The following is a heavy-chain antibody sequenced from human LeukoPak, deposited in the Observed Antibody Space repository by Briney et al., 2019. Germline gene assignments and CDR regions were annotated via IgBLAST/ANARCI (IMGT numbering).Heavy chain of an antibody. CDR3: ATPSSITIFGVDYNYFDP. V-gene: IGHV3-30*02. J-gene: IGHJ5*02. Sequence: PGGSLRLSCAASAFTFSSYGMHWVRQAPGKGLEWVAFLWSDGSDKYYADFVKGRLTISRDNSKNTLYLQLNSLRPEDTAMYYCATPSSITIFGVDYNYFDPWGQGTLVTVSS. CDR1: AFTFSSYG. CDR2: LWSDGSDK. D-gene: IGHD3-3*01.